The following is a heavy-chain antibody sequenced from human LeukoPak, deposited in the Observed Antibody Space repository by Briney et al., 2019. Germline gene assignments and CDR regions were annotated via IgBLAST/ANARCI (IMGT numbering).Heavy chain of an antibody. CDR2: TNPISGNT. Sequence: ASVKVSCKASGYTFIDYDFNWVRLATGQGLEWMGWTNPISGNTRFAQKFQGRVTLTTNTSISTAYMTLSSLRSDDTAVYYCARGLGGAFDFWGQGTLVAVSS. J-gene: IGHJ3*01. CDR1: GYTFIDYD. CDR3: ARGLGGAFDF. V-gene: IGHV1-8*01. D-gene: IGHD7-27*01.